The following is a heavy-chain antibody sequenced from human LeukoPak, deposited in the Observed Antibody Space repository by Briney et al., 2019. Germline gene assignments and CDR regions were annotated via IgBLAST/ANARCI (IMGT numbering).Heavy chain of an antibody. Sequence: PGGSLRLSCAASGFTVSSNYMSWVRQAPGKGLEWVSVIYSGGSTYYAESVKGRFTISRDNSKNTLYHQMNSLRAEDTAVYYCARDKYADDAFDIWGQGTMVTVSS. V-gene: IGHV3-66*02. CDR2: IYSGGST. CDR1: GFTVSSNY. J-gene: IGHJ3*02. CDR3: ARDKYADDAFDI. D-gene: IGHD2-2*01.